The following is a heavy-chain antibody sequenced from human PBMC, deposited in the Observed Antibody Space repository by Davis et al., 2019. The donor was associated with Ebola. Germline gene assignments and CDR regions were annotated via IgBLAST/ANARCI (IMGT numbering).Heavy chain of an antibody. CDR2: IIPIFGTA. J-gene: IGHJ4*02. Sequence: SVKVSCKASGGTVSGDAISGVRQAAGQGIEWMGGIIPIFGTANYAQKFQGRVTITADESTSTAYMELSSLRSEDTAVYYCAREHCSSTSCYTEHLDYWGQGTLVTVSS. CDR1: GGTVSGDA. V-gene: IGHV1-69*13. CDR3: AREHCSSTSCYTEHLDY. D-gene: IGHD2-2*02.